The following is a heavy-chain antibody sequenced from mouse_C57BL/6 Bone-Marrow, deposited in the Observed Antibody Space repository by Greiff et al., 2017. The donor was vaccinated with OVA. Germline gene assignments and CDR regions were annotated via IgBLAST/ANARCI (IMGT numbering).Heavy chain of an antibody. CDR3: TNDGYYFDY. D-gene: IGHD2-3*01. CDR1: GFNIKDDY. V-gene: IGHV14-4*01. CDR2: IDPENGDT. J-gene: IGHJ2*01. Sequence: VQLQQSGAELVRPGASVKLSCTASGFNIKDDYMHWVKQRHEQGLEWIGWIDPENGDTEYASKFQGKATITADTYSNTAYLQLSSLTSEDTAVYYCTNDGYYFDYWGQGTTLTVSS.